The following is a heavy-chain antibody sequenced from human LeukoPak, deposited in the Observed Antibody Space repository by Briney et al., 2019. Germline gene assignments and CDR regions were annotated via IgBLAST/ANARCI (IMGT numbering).Heavy chain of an antibody. D-gene: IGHD2-15*01. CDR2: IYYSGST. CDR1: GGSISSHY. J-gene: IGHJ4*02. Sequence: PSETLSLTCTVSGGSISSHYWSWIRQPPGKGLEWIGYIYYSGSTNYNPSLKSRVTISVDTSKNQFSLKLSPVTAADTAVYYCARRYCSGGSCYSSFDYWGQGTLVTVSS. V-gene: IGHV4-59*11. CDR3: ARRYCSGGSCYSSFDY.